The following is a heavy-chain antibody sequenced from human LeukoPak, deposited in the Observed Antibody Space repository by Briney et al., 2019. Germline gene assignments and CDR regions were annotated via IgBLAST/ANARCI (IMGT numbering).Heavy chain of an antibody. Sequence: ASVKVSCKASGGTFSSYAISWVRQAPGQGLEWMGRIIPILGIANYAQKFQGRVTITADKSTSTAYMELSSLRSEDTAVYYCANSLKGPNGPRDYWGQGTLVTVSS. J-gene: IGHJ4*02. CDR2: IIPILGIA. D-gene: IGHD3-16*02. V-gene: IGHV1-69*04. CDR1: GGTFSSYA. CDR3: ANSLKGPNGPRDY.